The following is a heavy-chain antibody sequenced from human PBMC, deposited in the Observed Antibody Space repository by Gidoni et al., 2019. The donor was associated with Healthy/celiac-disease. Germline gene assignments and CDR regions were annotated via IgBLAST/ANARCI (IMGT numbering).Heavy chain of an antibody. CDR1: GYTFTSYY. CDR3: ARRMNRLGYGMDV. J-gene: IGHJ6*02. V-gene: IGHV1-46*03. CDR2: INPSGGST. D-gene: IGHD6-19*01. Sequence: QVQLVQSGAEVKKPGASVKVSCKSSGYTFTSYYMHWVRQAPGQGLEWMGIINPSGGSTSYAQKFQGRGTMTRDTSTSTVYMELSSLRSEDTAVYYCARRMNRLGYGMDVWGQGTTVTVSS.